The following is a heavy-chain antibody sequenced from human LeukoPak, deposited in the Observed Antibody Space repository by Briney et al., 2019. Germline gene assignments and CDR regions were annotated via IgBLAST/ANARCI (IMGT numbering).Heavy chain of an antibody. V-gene: IGHV3-66*01. D-gene: IGHD1-1*01. CDR1: GFTVSSNY. CDR2: IYSGGST. J-gene: IGHJ3*02. Sequence: GGSLRLSCAASGFTVSSNYMSWVRQAPGKGLEWVSVIYSGGSTYYADSVKGRFTISRDNSKNTLYLQMNSLRAEGTAVYYCARDQGHNWNDLDAFDIWGQGAMVTVSS. CDR3: ARDQGHNWNDLDAFDI.